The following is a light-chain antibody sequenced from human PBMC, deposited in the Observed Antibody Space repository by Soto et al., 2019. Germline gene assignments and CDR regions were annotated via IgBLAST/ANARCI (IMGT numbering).Light chain of an antibody. V-gene: IGLV2-23*01. CDR1: SSDVGTYNL. CDR2: EGT. Sequence: QSVLTQPASVSGSPGESITISCTGTSSDVGTYNLVTWYQQHPGRVPKLILYEGTKRPSGVSSRFSASQSGNTASLTISGLQAEDEADYFCCSYAPSRTLLFGGGTKLTVL. CDR3: CSYAPSRTLL. J-gene: IGLJ2*01.